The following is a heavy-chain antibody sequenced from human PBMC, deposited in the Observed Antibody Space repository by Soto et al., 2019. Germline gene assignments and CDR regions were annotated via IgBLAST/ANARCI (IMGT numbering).Heavy chain of an antibody. Sequence: ASVKVCCKTSGYTFTTYYLHWVRQAPGQGLEWMGWIDPNSGVTKYAQKFQGSVTVTRDTSISTTYMELSSLTSDDTAVYYCAKENFKFDSWGQGTLVTVSS. D-gene: IGHD1-7*01. CDR1: GYTFTTYY. CDR2: IDPNSGVT. J-gene: IGHJ4*02. V-gene: IGHV1-2*02. CDR3: AKENFKFDS.